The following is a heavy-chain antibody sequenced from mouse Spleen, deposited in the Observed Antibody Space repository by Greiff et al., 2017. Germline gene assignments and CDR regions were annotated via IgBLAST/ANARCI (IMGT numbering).Heavy chain of an antibody. CDR1: GYTFTSYW. D-gene: IGHD2-1*01. Sequence: QVQLKESGAELVKPGASVKLSCKASGYTFTSYWMHWVKQRPGQGLEWIGMIHPNSGSTNYNEKFKSKATLTVDKSSSTAYMQLSSLTSEDSAVYYCAGLLWTTGGFDYWGQGTTLTVSS. CDR3: AGLLWTTGGFDY. V-gene: IGHV1-64*01. J-gene: IGHJ2*01. CDR2: IHPNSGST.